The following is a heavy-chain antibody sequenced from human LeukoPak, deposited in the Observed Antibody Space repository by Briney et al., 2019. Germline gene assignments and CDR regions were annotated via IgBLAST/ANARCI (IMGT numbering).Heavy chain of an antibody. D-gene: IGHD2-2*02. CDR2: ISGTGSST. Sequence: GGSLRLSCAASGFTFSSHWMTWVRQAPGKGLEWVSTISGTGSSTYYADSAKGRFTISRDNSKDTLFLQLNSLTAADTAMYFCAKASVAIPQYCNSWGQGILVTVSS. CDR1: GFTFSSHW. V-gene: IGHV3-23*01. J-gene: IGHJ5*02. CDR3: AKASVAIPQYCNS.